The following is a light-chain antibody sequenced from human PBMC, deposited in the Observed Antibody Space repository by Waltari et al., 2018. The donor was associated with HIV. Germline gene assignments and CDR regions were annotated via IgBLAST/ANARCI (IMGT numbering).Light chain of an antibody. V-gene: IGKV3-15*01. CDR3: QQYNDWPPLYT. CDR2: GAS. CDR1: QSVSDN. Sequence: EIVMTHSPPTLSVSPGERVTLSCRASQSVSDNLAWYQQKPGQAPRLLIYGASTRATGIPARFSGSGSGTEFTLTISSLQSEDFAVYYCQQYNDWPPLYTFGQGTKVEIK. J-gene: IGKJ2*01.